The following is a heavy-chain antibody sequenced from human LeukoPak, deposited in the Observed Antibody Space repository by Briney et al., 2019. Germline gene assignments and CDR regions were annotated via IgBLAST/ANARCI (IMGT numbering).Heavy chain of an antibody. J-gene: IGHJ4*02. D-gene: IGHD1-26*01. CDR2: IINSAGST. Sequence: GGSLRLSCAASGFTFSSYAMSWIRQAPGKGLEWVSGIINSAGSTYYADSVKGRFTISRDNSRNTLYLQMNSLRAEDTAVYYCAKGSGTYYISIDYWGQGSLVTVSS. V-gene: IGHV3-23*01. CDR1: GFTFSSYA. CDR3: AKGSGTYYISIDY.